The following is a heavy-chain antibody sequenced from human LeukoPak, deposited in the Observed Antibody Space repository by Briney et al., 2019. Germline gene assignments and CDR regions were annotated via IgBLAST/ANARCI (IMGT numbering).Heavy chain of an antibody. Sequence: GGSLRLSCAASGFTFSNAWMSWVRQAPGKGLERVGRIKSKTDGGTTDYAAPVKGRFTISRDDSKNTLYLQMNSLKTEDTAVYYCTTGTVAGTRDYWGQGTLVTVSS. CDR2: IKSKTDGGTT. CDR1: GFTFSNAW. D-gene: IGHD6-19*01. CDR3: TTGTVAGTRDY. J-gene: IGHJ4*02. V-gene: IGHV3-15*01.